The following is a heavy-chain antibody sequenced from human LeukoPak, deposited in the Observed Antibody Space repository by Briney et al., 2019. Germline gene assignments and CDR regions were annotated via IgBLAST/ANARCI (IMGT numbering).Heavy chain of an antibody. V-gene: IGHV3-23*01. CDR2: MSGSEI. D-gene: IGHD3-10*01. CDR3: ARDPNRGGRFGEFDF. Sequence: GGSLRLSCAASGFTFDDYGMSWVRQAPGKGLEWVSAMSGSEIHYADSTKGRFTISRDISKNTLYLQMDSLRPEDSAVYYCARDPNRGGRFGEFDFWGQGTLVTVSS. J-gene: IGHJ4*02. CDR1: GFTFDDYG.